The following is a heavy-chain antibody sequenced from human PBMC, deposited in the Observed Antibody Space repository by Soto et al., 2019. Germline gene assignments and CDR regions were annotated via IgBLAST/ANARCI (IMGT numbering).Heavy chain of an antibody. CDR2: IDGSGRNT. CDR1: GFTFSSYA. J-gene: IGHJ4*02. V-gene: IGHV3-23*01. D-gene: IGHD3-3*01. CDR3: AKDGGSVCSGGTCDFQAPDY. Sequence: EVQLLESGGGLVQPGGSLRLSCAASGFTFSSYAMSWVRQAPGKGLEWVSGIDGSGRNTYYADSVKGRFTISRDNSKNTLSVQMDSLRVEDTALYYCAKDGGSVCSGGTCDFQAPDYWGQGTLVTVSA.